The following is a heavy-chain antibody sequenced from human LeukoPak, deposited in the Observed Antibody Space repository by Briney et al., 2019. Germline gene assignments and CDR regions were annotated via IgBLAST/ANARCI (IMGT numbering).Heavy chain of an antibody. V-gene: IGHV1-2*02. Sequence: ASVKVSCKASGYTFTGFYIHWLRQAPGQGPEWMGWINPNSGGTKYAQKFQGRVALTSDSSISTAYMEVSRLQSGDTAIYYCAREIPSNWNDAFDYWGQGTLVTVSS. CDR3: AREIPSNWNDAFDY. CDR1: GYTFTGFY. CDR2: INPNSGGT. D-gene: IGHD1-20*01. J-gene: IGHJ4*02.